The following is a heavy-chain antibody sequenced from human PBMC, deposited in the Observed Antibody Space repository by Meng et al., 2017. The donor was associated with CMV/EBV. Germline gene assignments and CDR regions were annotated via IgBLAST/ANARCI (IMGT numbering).Heavy chain of an antibody. V-gene: IGHV3-64*02. J-gene: IGHJ6*02. CDR2: ISSNGGST. CDR3: ARSVGELPVYYYGMDV. D-gene: IGHD1-26*01. CDR1: GFTFSSYA. Sequence: GESLKISCAASGFTFSSYAMHWVRQAPGKGLEYVSAISSNGGSTYYADSMKGRFTISRDNSKNTLYLQMGSLRAEDMAVYYCARSVGELPVYYYGMDVWGQGTTVTVSS.